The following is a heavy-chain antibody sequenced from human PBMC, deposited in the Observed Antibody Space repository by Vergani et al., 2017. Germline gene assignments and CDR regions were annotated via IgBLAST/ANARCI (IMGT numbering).Heavy chain of an antibody. CDR2: ISSSSSTI. D-gene: IGHD2-2*01. Sequence: EVQLLESGGGLVQPGGSLRLSCAASGFTFSSYSMNWVRQAPGKGLEWVSYISSSSSTIYYADSVKGRFTISRDNAKNSLYLQMNSLRAEDTAVYYCARDGYCSSTSCLRYYYGMDVWGQGTTVTVSS. J-gene: IGHJ6*02. CDR1: GFTFSSYS. V-gene: IGHV3-48*04. CDR3: ARDGYCSSTSCLRYYYGMDV.